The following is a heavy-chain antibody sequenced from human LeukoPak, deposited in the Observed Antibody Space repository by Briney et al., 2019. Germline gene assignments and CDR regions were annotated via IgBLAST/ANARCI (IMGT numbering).Heavy chain of an antibody. CDR2: IYYSGST. Sequence: TSETLSLTCTVSGGSISSYYWSWIRQPPGKGLEWIVYIYYSGSTNYNPSLKSRVTISVDTSKNQFSLKLSSVTAADTAVYYCASLHSSGWYFDYWGQGTLVTVSS. CDR1: GGSISSYY. D-gene: IGHD6-19*01. V-gene: IGHV4-59*08. J-gene: IGHJ4*02. CDR3: ASLHSSGWYFDY.